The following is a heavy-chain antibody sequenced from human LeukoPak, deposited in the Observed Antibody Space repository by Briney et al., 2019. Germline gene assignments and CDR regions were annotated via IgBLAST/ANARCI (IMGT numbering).Heavy chain of an antibody. Sequence: SETLSLTCTVSGGSISSYYWSWIRQPPGKGLEWIGYIYYNGNTNYNPSLKSRVTISVDTSKNQFSLKLSSVTAADTAVYYCARHDRNYYDSSGLDYWGQGALVTVSS. CDR3: ARHDRNYYDSSGLDY. CDR1: GGSISSYY. J-gene: IGHJ4*02. CDR2: IYYNGNT. D-gene: IGHD3-22*01. V-gene: IGHV4-59*08.